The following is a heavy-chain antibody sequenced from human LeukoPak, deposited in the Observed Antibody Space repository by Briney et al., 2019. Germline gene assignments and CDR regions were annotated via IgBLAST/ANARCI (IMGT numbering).Heavy chain of an antibody. D-gene: IGHD6-13*01. J-gene: IGHJ4*02. CDR3: AGADASTWHGAKY. CDR2: IYTGGTT. CDR1: GFTVSENY. V-gene: IGHV3-66*01. Sequence: GGSLRLSCAASGFTVSENYMSWIRQAPGKGLEWVSLIYTGGTTYYADSVQDRFTISRDTSKNIVYLQMNSLSAEDTAVYYCAGADASTWHGAKYWGQGTLVTISS.